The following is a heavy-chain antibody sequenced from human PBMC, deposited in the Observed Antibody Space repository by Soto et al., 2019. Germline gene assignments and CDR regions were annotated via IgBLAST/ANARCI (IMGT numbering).Heavy chain of an antibody. D-gene: IGHD1-1*01. CDR2: IYATGTT. Sequence: PSETLSLTCTFAGASISGFYWSWIRKSARKGLEWIGRIYATGTTDYNPSLKSRVMMSVDTSKKKFSLKLRSVTAADTAVYYCVRDGTKTLRDWFDPWGQGISVTVSS. J-gene: IGHJ5*02. CDR3: VRDGTKTLRDWFDP. V-gene: IGHV4-4*07. CDR1: GASISGFY.